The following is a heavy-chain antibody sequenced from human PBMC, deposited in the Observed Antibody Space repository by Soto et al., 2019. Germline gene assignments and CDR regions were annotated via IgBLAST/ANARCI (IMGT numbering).Heavy chain of an antibody. D-gene: IGHD6-13*01. J-gene: IGHJ4*02. Sequence: EVQLVESGGGLVQPGGSLRLSCAASGFTFSSYDMHWVRQVAGKGLEWVSAIGVAGDTYYPDPVKGRFTIYRENAKNSLYLQMNSLRAEDTAVYYCASGGWGSSWYEGGSRIDYWGQGTLVTVSS. CDR2: IGVAGDT. V-gene: IGHV3-13*01. CDR3: ASGGWGSSWYEGGSRIDY. CDR1: GFTFSSYD.